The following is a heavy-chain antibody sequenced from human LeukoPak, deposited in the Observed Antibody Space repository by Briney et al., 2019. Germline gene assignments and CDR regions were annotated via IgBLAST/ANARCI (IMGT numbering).Heavy chain of an antibody. J-gene: IGHJ4*02. D-gene: IGHD4-17*01. V-gene: IGHV3-23*01. CDR1: GFTFSSYA. CDR3: AKLYGDYVYYFDY. CDR2: ICDTGRNT. Sequence: GGSLRLSCAASGFTFSSYAMSWVRQTPGKGLEWVSTICDTGRNTYYADSVRGRFTISRDNPKNTLYLQMNSLRAEDTAVYYCAKLYGDYVYYFDYWGQGTLVTVSS.